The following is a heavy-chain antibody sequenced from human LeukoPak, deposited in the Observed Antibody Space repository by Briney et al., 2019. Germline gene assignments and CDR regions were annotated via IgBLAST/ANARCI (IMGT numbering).Heavy chain of an antibody. D-gene: IGHD3-22*01. CDR3: ARAGVGYYDSSGYYFGY. CDR2: INSDGSST. V-gene: IGHV3-74*01. J-gene: IGHJ4*02. CDR1: GFTFSSYW. Sequence: GGSLRPSCAASGFTFSSYWMHWVRQAPGKGLVWVSRINSDGSSTSYADSVKGRFTISRDNAKNTLYLQMNSLRAEDTAVYYCARAGVGYYDSSGYYFGYWGQGTLVTVSS.